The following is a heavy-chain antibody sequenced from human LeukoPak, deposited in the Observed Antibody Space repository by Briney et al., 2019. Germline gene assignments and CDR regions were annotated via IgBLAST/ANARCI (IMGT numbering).Heavy chain of an antibody. CDR3: AKGYSGYDVFDY. D-gene: IGHD5-12*01. J-gene: IGHJ4*02. V-gene: IGHV3-21*01. Sequence: PGGSLKLSCAASGFTFSYAMNWVRQAPGKGLEWVSSISSSSSYIYYADSVKGRFTISRDNAKNSLYLQMNSLRAEDTAVYYCAKGYSGYDVFDYWGQGTLVTVSS. CDR1: GFTFSYA. CDR2: ISSSSSYI.